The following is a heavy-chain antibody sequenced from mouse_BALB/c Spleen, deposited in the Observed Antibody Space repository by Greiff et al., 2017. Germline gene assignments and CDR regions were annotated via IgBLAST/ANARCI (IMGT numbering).Heavy chain of an antibody. Sequence: VMLVESGPGLVAPSQSLSITCTVSGFSLTSYGVHWVRQPPGKGLEWLGVIWAGGSTNYNSALMSRLSISKDNSKSQVFLKMNSLQTDDTAMYYCARNRYDVGYYAMDYWGQGTSVTVSS. J-gene: IGHJ4*01. D-gene: IGHD2-14*01. V-gene: IGHV2-9*02. CDR3: ARNRYDVGYYAMDY. CDR2: IWAGGST. CDR1: GFSLTSYG.